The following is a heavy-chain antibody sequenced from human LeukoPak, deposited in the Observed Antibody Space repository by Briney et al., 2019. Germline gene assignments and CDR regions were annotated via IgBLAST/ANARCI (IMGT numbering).Heavy chain of an antibody. Sequence: GGSLRLSCAASGSTFSSYAMSWVRQAPGKGLEWVSAISGSGGSTYYADSVKGRFTISRDNSKNTLYLQMNSLRAEDTAVYYCAKVQGVVPAAPADYWGQGTLVTVSS. CDR1: GSTFSSYA. D-gene: IGHD2-2*01. V-gene: IGHV3-23*01. CDR2: ISGSGGST. J-gene: IGHJ4*02. CDR3: AKVQGVVPAAPADY.